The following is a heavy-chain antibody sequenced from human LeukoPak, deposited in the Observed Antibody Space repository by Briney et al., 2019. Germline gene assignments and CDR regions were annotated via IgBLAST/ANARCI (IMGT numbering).Heavy chain of an antibody. CDR3: ARGLPVYSSGWYFDF. D-gene: IGHD6-19*01. CDR2: IKQDGSEK. V-gene: IGHV3-7*01. Sequence: GGSLRLSCAASGFTFSSYWMSWVRQAPGKGLEWVANIKQDGSEKYYVDSVKGRFTISRDNAKNSLYLQMNSLRAEDTAVYYCARGLPVYSSGWYFDFWGQGTLVTVSS. CDR1: GFTFSSYW. J-gene: IGHJ4*02.